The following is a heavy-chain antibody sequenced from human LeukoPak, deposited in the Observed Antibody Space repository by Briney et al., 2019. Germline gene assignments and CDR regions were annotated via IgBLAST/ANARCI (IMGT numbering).Heavy chain of an antibody. Sequence: SETLSLTCTVSGYSISSGYYWSWIRQPPGKGLEWIGYIYYSGSTNYNPSLKSRVTISVDTSKNQFSLKLSSVTAADTAVYYCARTLSAVTRSDWFDPWGQGTLVTVSS. J-gene: IGHJ5*02. D-gene: IGHD4-11*01. CDR3: ARTLSAVTRSDWFDP. CDR1: GYSISSGYY. CDR2: IYYSGST. V-gene: IGHV4-61*01.